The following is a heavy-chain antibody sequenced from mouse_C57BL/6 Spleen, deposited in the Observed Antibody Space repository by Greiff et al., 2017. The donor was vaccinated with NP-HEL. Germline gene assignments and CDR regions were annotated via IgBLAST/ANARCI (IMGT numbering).Heavy chain of an antibody. J-gene: IGHJ3*01. CDR2: IDPETGGT. Sequence: VQLVESGAELVRPGASVTLSCKASGYTFTDYEMHWVKQTPVHGLEWIGAIDPETGGTAYNQKFKGKAILTADKSSSTAYMELRSLTSEDSAVYYCTRWGYDGYYGAWFAYWGQGTLVTVSA. V-gene: IGHV1-15*01. CDR1: GYTFTDYE. CDR3: TRWGYDGYYGAWFAY. D-gene: IGHD2-3*01.